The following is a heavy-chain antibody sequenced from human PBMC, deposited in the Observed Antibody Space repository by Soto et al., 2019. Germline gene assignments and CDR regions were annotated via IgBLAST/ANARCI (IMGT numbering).Heavy chain of an antibody. CDR3: ARPQGDIVVVPAAMGGNWFDP. CDR2: IYYSGST. Sequence: SETLSLTCTVSGGSISSSSYYWGWIRQPPGKGLEWIGSIYYSGSTYYNPSLKSRVTISVDTSKNQFSLKLSSVTAADTAVYYCARPQGDIVVVPAAMGGNWFDPWGQGTLVTVSS. D-gene: IGHD2-2*01. V-gene: IGHV4-39*01. J-gene: IGHJ5*02. CDR1: GGSISSSSYY.